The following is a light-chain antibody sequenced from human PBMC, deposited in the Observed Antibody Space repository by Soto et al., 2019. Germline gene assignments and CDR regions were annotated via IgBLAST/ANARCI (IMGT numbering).Light chain of an antibody. CDR2: GNS. Sequence: QSVLTQPHSVSGAPGQRVTISCTGSSSNIGAGYDVHWYQQLPGTAPKLLIYGNSNRPSGVPDRFSGSKSGTSASLAITGLQAEDEADYYCQSYDSSLSGSWVFGGGTKRTVL. V-gene: IGLV1-40*01. J-gene: IGLJ3*02. CDR3: QSYDSSLSGSWV. CDR1: SSNIGAGYD.